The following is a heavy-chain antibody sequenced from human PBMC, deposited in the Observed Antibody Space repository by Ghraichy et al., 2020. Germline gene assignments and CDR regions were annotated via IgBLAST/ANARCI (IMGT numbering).Heavy chain of an antibody. Sequence: SETLSLTCTVSGGSINSGAYYWTWIRQHPGKGLEWIGYIYSSGSTYYNPSLKSRPTISVDASKNQFSLTLSSVTAADTAVYYCARSIRYFDWLPLGLDYWGQGTLVTVSS. D-gene: IGHD3-9*01. J-gene: IGHJ4*02. CDR3: ARSIRYFDWLPLGLDY. CDR2: IYSSGST. CDR1: GGSINSGAYY. V-gene: IGHV4-31*03.